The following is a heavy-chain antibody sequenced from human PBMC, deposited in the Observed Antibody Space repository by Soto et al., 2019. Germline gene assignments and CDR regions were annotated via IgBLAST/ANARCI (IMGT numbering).Heavy chain of an antibody. V-gene: IGHV3-7*01. D-gene: IGHD3-3*01. CDR1: GLSFSTSW. CDR3: ARDGGTLGFAY. CDR2: IMPEGSEK. Sequence: EVQLVESGGGLVHPGGSLRLSCAASGLSFSTSWMTWVRQAPGKGLEWVAKIMPEGSEKYYVDSVKGRFTRSRDNAKNSLFLQRNSLRGDDTAVYYCARDGGTLGFAYWGKGTLVTVSS. J-gene: IGHJ4*02.